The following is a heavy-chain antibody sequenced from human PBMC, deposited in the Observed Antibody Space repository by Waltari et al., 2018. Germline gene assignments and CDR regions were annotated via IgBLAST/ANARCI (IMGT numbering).Heavy chain of an antibody. CDR1: GGSISSSSYY. J-gene: IGHJ4*02. CDR3: AKGSAGLSGSYGDY. V-gene: IGHV4-39*07. CDR2: IYYSGST. Sequence: QLQLQESGPGLVKPSETLSLTCTVSGGSISSSSYYWGWIRQPPGKGLEWIGSIYYSGSTYYNPSLKSRVTISVDTSKNSLYLQMNSLRAEDTALYYCAKGSAGLSGSYGDYWGQGTLVTVSS. D-gene: IGHD1-26*01.